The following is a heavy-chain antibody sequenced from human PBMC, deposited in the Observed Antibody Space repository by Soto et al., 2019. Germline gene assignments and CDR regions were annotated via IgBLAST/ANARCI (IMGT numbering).Heavy chain of an antibody. CDR2: IIPIFGTA. J-gene: IGHJ6*02. Sequence: SVKVSCKASGGTFSSYAISWVRQAPGQGLEWMGGIIPIFGTANYAQKFQGRVTITTDESTSTAYMELSSLRSEDTAVYYCARGLRIAAAGRPYYYYGMDVWGQGTTVTVSS. V-gene: IGHV1-69*05. CDR1: GGTFSSYA. D-gene: IGHD6-13*01. CDR3: ARGLRIAAAGRPYYYYGMDV.